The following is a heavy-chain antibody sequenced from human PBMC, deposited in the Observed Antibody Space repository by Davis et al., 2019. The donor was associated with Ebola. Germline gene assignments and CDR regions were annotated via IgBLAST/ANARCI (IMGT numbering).Heavy chain of an antibody. V-gene: IGHV1-46*01. CDR2: INPSSGGT. Sequence: AASVKVSCKASGYTFTSYYMHWVRQAPGQGLEWMGIINPSSGGTSHAQRFQGRVTMTRDTSTSTVYMELSSLRSEDTAVYYCARDRAGGDWLTSSYFDYWGQGTLVTVSS. CDR3: ARDRAGGDWLTSSYFDY. J-gene: IGHJ4*02. D-gene: IGHD3/OR15-3a*01. CDR1: GYTFTSYY.